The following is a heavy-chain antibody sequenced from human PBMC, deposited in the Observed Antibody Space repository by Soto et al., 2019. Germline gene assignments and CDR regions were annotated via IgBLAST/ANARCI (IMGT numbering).Heavy chain of an antibody. J-gene: IGHJ4*02. CDR2: ISSSSSYI. D-gene: IGHD2-2*01. CDR1: GFTFSSYS. Sequence: GSLRLSCAASGFTFSSYSMNWVRQAPGKGLEWVSSISSSSSYIYHADSVKGRFTISRDNAKNSLYLQMNSLRAEDTAVYYCARGMSPSYCSSTSCYPLNWGQGTLVTVSS. V-gene: IGHV3-21*06. CDR3: ARGMSPSYCSSTSCYPLN.